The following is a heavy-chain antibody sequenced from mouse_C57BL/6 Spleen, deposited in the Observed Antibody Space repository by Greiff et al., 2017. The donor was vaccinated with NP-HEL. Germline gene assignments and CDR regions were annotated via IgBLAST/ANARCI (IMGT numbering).Heavy chain of an antibody. V-gene: IGHV1-9*01. J-gene: IGHJ2*01. D-gene: IGHD1-1*01. CDR3: ARSDYCGSSYDYFDY. CDR1: GYTFTGYW. Sequence: VQLKESGAELMKPGASVKLSCKATGYTFTGYWIEWVKQRPGHGLEWIGEILPGSGSTNYNEQFKGKATFTADTSSNTAYMQICSLTTEDSAIYYCARSDYCGSSYDYFDYWGQGTTLTVSS. CDR2: ILPGSGST.